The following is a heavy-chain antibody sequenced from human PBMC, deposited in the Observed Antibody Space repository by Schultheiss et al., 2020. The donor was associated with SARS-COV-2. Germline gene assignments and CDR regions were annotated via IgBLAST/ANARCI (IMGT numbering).Heavy chain of an antibody. CDR3: ARVRGGGDFDY. D-gene: IGHD2-15*01. CDR1: GFTFSNSW. V-gene: IGHV3-66*01. J-gene: IGHJ4*02. CDR2: IYSGGST. Sequence: GESLKISCAASGFTFSNSWMHWVRQAPGKGLEWVSLIYSGGSTYYADSVKGRFTISRDNAQNSLYLQMNSLRDEDTAVYYCARVRGGGDFDYWGQGTLVTVSS.